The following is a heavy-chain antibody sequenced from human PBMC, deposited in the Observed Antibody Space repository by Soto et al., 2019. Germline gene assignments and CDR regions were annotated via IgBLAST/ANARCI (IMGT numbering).Heavy chain of an antibody. J-gene: IGHJ4*02. V-gene: IGHV4-39*01. Sequence: SETLSLTCTVSGGSISSSSYYWGWIRQPPGKGLEWIGSIYYSGSTYYNPSLKSRVTISVDTSKNQFSLKLSSVTAADTAVYYCASGGRFLEWFPFDYWGQGTLVTVSS. CDR1: GGSISSSSYY. CDR3: ASGGRFLEWFPFDY. CDR2: IYYSGST. D-gene: IGHD3-3*01.